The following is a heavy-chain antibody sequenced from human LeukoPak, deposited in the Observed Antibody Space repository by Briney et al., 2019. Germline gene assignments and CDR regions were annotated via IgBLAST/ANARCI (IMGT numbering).Heavy chain of an antibody. Sequence: SETLSLTCTVSGGSISSYYWSWIRQPAGKGLEWIGRIYTSGSTNYNPSLKSRVTMSVDTSKNQSSLKLSSVTAADTAVYYCARARGYCSGGSCYFDYWGQGTLVTVSS. V-gene: IGHV4-4*07. CDR3: ARARGYCSGGSCYFDY. D-gene: IGHD2-15*01. CDR2: IYTSGST. CDR1: GGSISSYY. J-gene: IGHJ4*02.